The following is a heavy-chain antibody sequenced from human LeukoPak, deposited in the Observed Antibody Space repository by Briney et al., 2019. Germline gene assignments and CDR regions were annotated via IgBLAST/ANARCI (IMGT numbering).Heavy chain of an antibody. CDR3: ATRLTADSYEAFDI. D-gene: IGHD6-13*01. Sequence: GGSLRLSCAASGFIFSSFSMTWVRQAPGKGLEWVAAISSTSNHRYHADSVKGRFTISRDNDKNSLFLQMNSLRAEDTALYYCATRLTADSYEAFDIWGQGTMVTVSS. V-gene: IGHV3-21*06. J-gene: IGHJ3*02. CDR2: ISSTSNHR. CDR1: GFIFSSFS.